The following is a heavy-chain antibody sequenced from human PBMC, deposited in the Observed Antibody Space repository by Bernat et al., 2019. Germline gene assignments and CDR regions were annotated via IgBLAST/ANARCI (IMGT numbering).Heavy chain of an antibody. CDR3: TTSSDSSGYYYYYYYYGMDV. D-gene: IGHD3-22*01. V-gene: IGHV3-15*01. CDR1: GFTFSNAW. CDR2: IKSKTDGGTT. J-gene: IGHJ6*02. Sequence: EVQLVESGGGLVKPGGSLRLSCAASGFTFSNAWMSWVRQAPGKGLEWVGRIKSKTDGGTTDYAAPVKGRFTISRDDSKNTLYLQMNSLKTEDTAVYYCTTSSDSSGYYYYYYYYGMDVWGQGTTVTVSS.